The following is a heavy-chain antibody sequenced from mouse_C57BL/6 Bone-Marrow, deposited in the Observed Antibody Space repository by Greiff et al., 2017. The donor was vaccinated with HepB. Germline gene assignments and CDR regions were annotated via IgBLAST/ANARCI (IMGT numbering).Heavy chain of an antibody. V-gene: IGHV1-81*01. Sequence: LVESGAELARPGASVKLSCKASGYTFTSYGISWVKQRTGQGLEWIGEIYPRSGNTYYNEKFKGKATLTADKSSSTAYMELRSLTSEDSAVYFCARVGSDYFDYWGQGTTLTVSS. CDR1: GYTFTSYG. J-gene: IGHJ2*01. CDR3: ARVGSDYFDY. CDR2: IYPRSGNT.